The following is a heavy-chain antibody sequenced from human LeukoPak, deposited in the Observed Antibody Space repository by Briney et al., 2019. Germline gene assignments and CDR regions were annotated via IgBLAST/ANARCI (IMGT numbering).Heavy chain of an antibody. D-gene: IGHD2-8*01. J-gene: IGHJ5*02. V-gene: IGHV1-2*02. CDR3: ARVGLMETRTNWFDP. Sequence: GASVKVSCKASGYTFTGYYMHWVRQAPGQGLEWMGWINPNSGGTNYAQKFQGRVTMTRDTSISTAYMELSRLRSDDTAVYYCARVGLMETRTNWFDPWGQGTLVTVSS. CDR1: GYTFTGYY. CDR2: INPNSGGT.